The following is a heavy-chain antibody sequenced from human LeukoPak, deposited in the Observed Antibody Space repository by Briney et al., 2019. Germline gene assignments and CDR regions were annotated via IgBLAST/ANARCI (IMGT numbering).Heavy chain of an antibody. J-gene: IGHJ4*02. CDR1: GFTFSSYG. V-gene: IGHV3-30*03. D-gene: IGHD3-9*01. Sequence: AGGSLRLSCAASGFTFSSYGMHWVRQAPGKGLEWVAVISSDGGDKYYADSVKGRFTISRDNSKNTLYLQMNSLRSEDTAVYYCARRWFFDYWGQGTLVTVSS. CDR3: ARRWFFDY. CDR2: ISSDGGDK.